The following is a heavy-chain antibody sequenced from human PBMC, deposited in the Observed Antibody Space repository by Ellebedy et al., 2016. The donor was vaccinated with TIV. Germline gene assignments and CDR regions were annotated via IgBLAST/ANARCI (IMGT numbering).Heavy chain of an antibody. J-gene: IGHJ4*02. D-gene: IGHD2-2*01. Sequence: MPSETLSLTCTVSGGSISSGDYYWSWIRQPPGKGLEWIGYIYYSGSTNYNPSLKSRVTISVDTSKNQFSLKLTSVTAADTAVYYCARGIGVRYYAELFDYWGQGTLVTVSS. CDR1: GGSISSGDYY. V-gene: IGHV4-61*08. CDR3: ARGIGVRYYAELFDY. CDR2: IYYSGST.